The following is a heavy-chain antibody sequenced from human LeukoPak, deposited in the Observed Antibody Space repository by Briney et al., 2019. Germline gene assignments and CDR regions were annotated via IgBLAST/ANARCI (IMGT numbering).Heavy chain of an antibody. CDR1: GGSISIYY. Sequence: PSETLSLTCTVSGGSISIYYWSRIRQPAGKGLEWIGRIYTSGSTNYNPSLKSRITMSVDTSKNQFSLKLSSVTAADTAVYYCARETYTQAGAFDIWGQGTMVTVSS. D-gene: IGHD2-2*02. CDR2: IYTSGST. CDR3: ARETYTQAGAFDI. J-gene: IGHJ3*02. V-gene: IGHV4-4*07.